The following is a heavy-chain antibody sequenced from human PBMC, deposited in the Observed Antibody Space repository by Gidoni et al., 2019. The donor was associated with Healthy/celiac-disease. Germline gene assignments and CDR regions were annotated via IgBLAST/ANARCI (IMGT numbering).Heavy chain of an antibody. Sequence: QVQLVESGGGVVQPGGSLRLSCAAYGFTFSSYGMHWVRQAPGKGLEWVAVIWYDGSNKYYADSVKGRFTISRDNSKNTLYLQMNSLRAEDTAVYYCARDRIWSGYLVADAFDIWGQGTMVTVSS. J-gene: IGHJ3*02. D-gene: IGHD3-3*01. V-gene: IGHV3-33*01. CDR2: IWYDGSNK. CDR1: GFTFSSYG. CDR3: ARDRIWSGYLVADAFDI.